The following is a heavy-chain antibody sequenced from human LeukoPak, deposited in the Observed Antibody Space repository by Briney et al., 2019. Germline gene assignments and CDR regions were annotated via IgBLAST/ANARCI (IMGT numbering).Heavy chain of an antibody. CDR1: GFTFTTYP. CDR2: ISASGGGT. V-gene: IGHV3-23*01. Sequence: GGSLRLSCAASGFTFTTYPMSWVRQAPGKGLEWVSAISASGGGTYYADSVKGRFTISRDNSRSSVFLQLSSLRAEDTAVYYCAKGPFCPNDVCGYLHYWRQGILVSVSS. CDR3: AKGPFCPNDVCGYLHY. J-gene: IGHJ4*02. D-gene: IGHD3-3*02.